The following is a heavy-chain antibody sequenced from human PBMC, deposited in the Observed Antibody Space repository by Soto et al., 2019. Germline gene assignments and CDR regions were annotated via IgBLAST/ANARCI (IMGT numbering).Heavy chain of an antibody. D-gene: IGHD2-2*01. V-gene: IGHV1-18*01. CDR1: GYTFTSYG. CDR2: ISAYNGNT. J-gene: IGHJ5*02. CDR3: ARDVVQLLSRGFEWFGP. Sequence: ASVKVSCKASGYTFTSYGISWVRQAPGQRLEWMGWISAYNGNTNYAQKLQGRVTMTTDTSTSTAYMELRSLRSDDTAVYYCARDVVQLLSRGFEWFGPWGQGTLVTVSS.